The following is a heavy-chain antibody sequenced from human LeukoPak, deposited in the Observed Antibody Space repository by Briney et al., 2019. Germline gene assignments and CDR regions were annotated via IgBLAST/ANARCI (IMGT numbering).Heavy chain of an antibody. J-gene: IGHJ4*02. CDR2: IFYSGNT. V-gene: IGHV4-39*01. Sequence: SETLSLTCTVSGGSISSSSYYWGWIRQPPGKGLEWIGSIFYSGNTYYNPSPKSRVTISVDTSKNQFSLKLSSVTAADTAVYYCERLSLDGVDYWGQGTLVTVSS. CDR3: ERLSLDGVDY. D-gene: IGHD1-1*01. CDR1: GGSISSSSYY.